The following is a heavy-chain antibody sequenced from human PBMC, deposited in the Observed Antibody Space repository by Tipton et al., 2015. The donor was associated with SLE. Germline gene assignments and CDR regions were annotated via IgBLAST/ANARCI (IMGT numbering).Heavy chain of an antibody. V-gene: IGHV3-21*01. CDR1: GFTFSSYG. D-gene: IGHD2-21*01. CDR2: FSSSGSYI. Sequence: GSLRLSCAASGFTFSSYGMNWVRQAPGQGLQWVSSFSSSGSYIYYADSVKGRFTISRDNAKDSLYLQMNSLRAEDTAVYYCARDDRGGEARAFGIWGQGTMVTVSS. CDR3: ARDDRGGEARAFGI. J-gene: IGHJ3*02.